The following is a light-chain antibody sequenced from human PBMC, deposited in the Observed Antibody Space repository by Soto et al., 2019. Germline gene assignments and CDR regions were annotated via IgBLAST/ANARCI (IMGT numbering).Light chain of an antibody. Sequence: ETVLTQSPATLSLSPGERATLSCRASHSVGRYLAWYQQKPGQAPRLLIYDASTRATGIPARFSGSGSGTDFTLTISSLEPEDFAVYYCQQRNSWPPIFTFGPGTKVDIK. CDR2: DAS. CDR3: QQRNSWPPIFT. CDR1: HSVGRY. J-gene: IGKJ3*01. V-gene: IGKV3-11*01.